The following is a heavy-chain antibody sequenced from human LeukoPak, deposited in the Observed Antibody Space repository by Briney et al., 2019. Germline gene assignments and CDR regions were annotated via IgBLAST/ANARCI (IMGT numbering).Heavy chain of an antibody. D-gene: IGHD1-26*01. CDR2: ISGRGGST. V-gene: IGHV3-23*01. CDR3: AKDLHFIPGTTWEEQSSEYYFDY. CDR1: GFTFSSSA. J-gene: IGHJ4*02. Sequence: GGSLRLSCAASGFTFSSSAMSCVRQTPGEGRKWVSVISGRGGSTYYADSVRGGYTISRDNSKNTLYLQMNRLRAEDTAVYYCAKDLHFIPGTTWEEQSSEYYFDYWGQGTLVTVSS.